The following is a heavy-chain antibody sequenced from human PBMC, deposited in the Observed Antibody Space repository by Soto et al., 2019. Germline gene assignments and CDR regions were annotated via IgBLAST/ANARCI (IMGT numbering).Heavy chain of an antibody. CDR1: GYSFTSYW. Sequence: GESLKISCKGSGYSFTSYWISWVRQMPGKGLEWMGRIDPSDSYTNYSPSFQGHVTISADKSISTAYLQWSSLKASDTAMYYCARLDSSSVYYYYGMDVWGQGTTVTV. D-gene: IGHD6-6*01. CDR3: ARLDSSSVYYYYGMDV. CDR2: IDPSDSYT. V-gene: IGHV5-10-1*01. J-gene: IGHJ6*02.